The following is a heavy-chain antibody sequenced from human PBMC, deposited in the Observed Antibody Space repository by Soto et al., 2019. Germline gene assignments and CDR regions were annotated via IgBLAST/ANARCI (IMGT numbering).Heavy chain of an antibody. CDR3: AGEYCANGVCYAYFDY. D-gene: IGHD2-8*01. CDR1: EFTFSSYA. J-gene: IGHJ4*02. CDR2: IRGSGGST. Sequence: PGESLKISCAASEFTFSSYAMSWVRQAPGKGLDWVSAIRGSGGSTYYADSVKGRFTISRDNSKNTLYLQMNSLRAEDTAVYYCAGEYCANGVCYAYFDYWGQGALVTVSS. V-gene: IGHV3-23*01.